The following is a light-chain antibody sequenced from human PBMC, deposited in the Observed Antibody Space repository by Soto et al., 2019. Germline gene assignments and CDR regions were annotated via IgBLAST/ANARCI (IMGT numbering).Light chain of an antibody. V-gene: IGKV1-5*01. Sequence: IQMTQTPSNLSAPVGDSVTISCRASQNINTWLAWYHQKPGMAPKLLISDAYTLESGVPSRFSGSGSGPEFTLTISSLQPDDFGTYYCQQYNSFAWTFGQGTKVDI. CDR1: QNINTW. CDR3: QQYNSFAWT. CDR2: DAY. J-gene: IGKJ1*01.